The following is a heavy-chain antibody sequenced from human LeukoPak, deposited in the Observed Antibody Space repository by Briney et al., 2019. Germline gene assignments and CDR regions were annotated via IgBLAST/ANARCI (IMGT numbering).Heavy chain of an antibody. Sequence: SQTLSLTCTVSGGSISSGSYYWSWIRQPAGKGLEWIGRIYTSGSTNYNPSLKSRVTISVDTSKNQFSLKLSSVTAADTAVYYCAKSNGYGLIDYWGQGTLVTVSS. CDR1: GGSISSGSYY. CDR2: IYTSGST. J-gene: IGHJ4*02. D-gene: IGHD5-12*01. V-gene: IGHV4-61*02. CDR3: AKSNGYGLIDY.